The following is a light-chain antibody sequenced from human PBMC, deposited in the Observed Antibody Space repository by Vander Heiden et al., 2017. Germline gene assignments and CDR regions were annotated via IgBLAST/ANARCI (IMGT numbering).Light chain of an antibody. CDR2: VGS. CDR1: QSPLYRDGNNY. J-gene: IGKJ1*01. Sequence: VLTQSPLFLPVTPGESASISCRSSQSPLYRDGNNYLDWYLQKPGQSPQLLIYVGSTRASGVPERFTGSGSGTDFALKITRVEAEDVGIYYCMQPLQTPRTFGQGTKVEI. CDR3: MQPLQTPRT. V-gene: IGKV2-28*01.